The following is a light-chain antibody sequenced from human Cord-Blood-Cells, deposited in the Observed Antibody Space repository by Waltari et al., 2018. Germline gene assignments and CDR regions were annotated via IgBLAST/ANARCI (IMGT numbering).Light chain of an antibody. CDR3: QQSYSTPGGT. J-gene: IGKJ3*01. CDR1: QSISSY. Sequence: DIQMTQSPSSLSASVGDRVTITCRASQSISSYLNWYQQKPGKAPKLLIYAASSLQSGVPSRFSGSGSGTDFTLTISSLQPEDFATYDCQQSYSTPGGTFGPGTKVDIK. V-gene: IGKV1-39*01. CDR2: AAS.